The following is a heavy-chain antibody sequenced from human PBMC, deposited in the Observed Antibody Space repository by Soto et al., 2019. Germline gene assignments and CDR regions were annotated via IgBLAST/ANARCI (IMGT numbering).Heavy chain of an antibody. Sequence: QITLKESGPTLVKPTQTLTLTCTFSGFSLSTSGVGVGWIRQPPGKALEWLALIYWDDDKRYSPSLKSRLTITRDTSKNQVVLTMTNMDPVDTATYYCAHRSIAVAGFDYWGQGTLVTFSS. CDR3: AHRSIAVAGFDY. CDR1: GFSLSTSGVG. CDR2: IYWDDDK. J-gene: IGHJ4*02. D-gene: IGHD6-19*01. V-gene: IGHV2-5*02.